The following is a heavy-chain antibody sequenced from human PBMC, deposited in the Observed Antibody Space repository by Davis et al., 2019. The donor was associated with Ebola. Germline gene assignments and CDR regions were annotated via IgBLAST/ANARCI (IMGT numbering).Heavy chain of an antibody. CDR1: GFTFSRYD. J-gene: IGHJ4*02. CDR3: ARSLGDIVLVPADLVPDY. Sequence: GSLSLSCAASGFTFSRYDMNCVRQAPGKGLEWVSYISSGRTTVMYADSVKGRFTISRDNVKNSLFLQMNSLRDEDSAVYYCARSLGDIVLVPADLVPDYWGQGTLVTVSS. V-gene: IGHV3-48*02. D-gene: IGHD2-2*01. CDR2: ISSGRTTV.